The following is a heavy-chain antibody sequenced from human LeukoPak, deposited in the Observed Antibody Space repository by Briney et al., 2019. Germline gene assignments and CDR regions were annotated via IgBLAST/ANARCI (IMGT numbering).Heavy chain of an antibody. V-gene: IGHV4-59*01. D-gene: IGHD6-13*01. CDR3: AREGAGSSWTYYFDH. J-gene: IGHJ4*02. CDR2: IYYSGST. Sequence: PSETLSLTCTVSGGSISSYYWSWIRQPPGKGLEWIGYIYYSGSTNYNPSLKSRVTISVDTSKNQFSLNLSSVTAADTAVYYCAREGAGSSWTYYFDHWGQGTLVTVSS. CDR1: GGSISSYY.